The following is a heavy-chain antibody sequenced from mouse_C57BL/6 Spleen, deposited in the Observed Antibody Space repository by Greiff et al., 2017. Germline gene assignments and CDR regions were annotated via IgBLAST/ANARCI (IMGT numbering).Heavy chain of an antibody. CDR3: ARRRDQGYFDV. V-gene: IGHV5-6*02. CDR1: GFTFSSYG. Sequence: EVKLMESGGDLVKPGGSLKLSCAASGFTFSSYGMSWVRQTPDKRLEWVATISSGGSYTYYPDSVKGRFTIARDNAKNTLYLQMSSLKSEDTAMYYCARRRDQGYFDVWGTGTTVTVSS. J-gene: IGHJ1*03. CDR2: ISSGGSYT.